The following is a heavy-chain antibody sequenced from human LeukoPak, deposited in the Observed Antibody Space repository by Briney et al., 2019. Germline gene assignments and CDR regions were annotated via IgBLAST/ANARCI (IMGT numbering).Heavy chain of an antibody. CDR2: INPNSGGT. J-gene: IGHJ4*02. Sequence: ASVKVSCKASGYTFTGYYMHWVRQAPGQGPEWMGWINPNSGGTSYVQKFQGRGTMTRDTSIRTGYMELSRLRSDDTAVYYCATSGRFGEYFDFWGQGTLVTVSS. D-gene: IGHD3-10*01. CDR1: GYTFTGYY. CDR3: ATSGRFGEYFDF. V-gene: IGHV1-2*02.